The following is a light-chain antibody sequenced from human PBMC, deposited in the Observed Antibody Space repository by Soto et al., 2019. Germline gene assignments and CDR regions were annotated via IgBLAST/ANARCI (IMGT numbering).Light chain of an antibody. CDR3: SSYTSSRAYV. CDR1: SSDVGGYNY. V-gene: IGLV2-14*01. Sequence: QSALTQPASVSGSPGQSITISCTGTSSDVGGYNYVSWYQQQSGKAPKLMIHEVSNRPSGVSNRFSGSKSGNTASLTISGLHAEDEDDYYCSSYTSSRAYVFGIGTKLTVL. J-gene: IGLJ1*01. CDR2: EVS.